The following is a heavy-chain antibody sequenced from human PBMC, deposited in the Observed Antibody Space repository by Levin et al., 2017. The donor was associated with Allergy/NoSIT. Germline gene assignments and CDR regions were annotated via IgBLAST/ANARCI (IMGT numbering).Heavy chain of an antibody. CDR2: IDHGGNS. V-gene: IGHV4-34*01. CDR3: QFRRSPARSIDY. J-gene: IGHJ4*02. Sequence: SQTLSLTCAVSGGSFGASYWSWIRQSPGKGPEWIGEIDHGGNSNYNPSLKSRVTMSVDTSKKQFSLKINSVTAADTAVYYCQFRRSPARSIDYWGQGTLVTVSS. D-gene: IGHD2-2*01. CDR1: GGSFGASY.